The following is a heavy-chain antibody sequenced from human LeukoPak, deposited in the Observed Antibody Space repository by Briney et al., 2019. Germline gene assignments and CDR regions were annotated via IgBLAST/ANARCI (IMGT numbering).Heavy chain of an antibody. CDR3: ARDAAAAGTAFDI. D-gene: IGHD6-13*01. CDR2: IYYSGST. V-gene: IGHV4-59*01. CDR1: GGSISSYY. Sequence: PSETLSLTCTVSGGSISSYYWSWIRQPPGKGLEWIGYIYYSGSTNYNPSLKSRVTIPVDTSKNQFSLKLSSVTAADTAVYYCARDAAAAGTAFDIWGQGTMVTVSS. J-gene: IGHJ3*02.